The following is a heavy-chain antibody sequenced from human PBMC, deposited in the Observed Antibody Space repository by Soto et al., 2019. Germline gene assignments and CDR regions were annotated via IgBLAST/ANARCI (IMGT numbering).Heavy chain of an antibody. CDR2: MNPHSGDT. D-gene: IGHD3-10*01. CDR3: ARGSPGPVDH. J-gene: IGHJ4*02. CDR1: GGTFSSYA. Sequence: GASVKVSCKASGGTFSSYAISWVRQAPGQGLEWIGWMNPHSGDTGFAQRFQGRVTMTRNTSINTAYMELRGLRSQDTAVYYCARGSPGPVDHWGQGTQVTVSS. V-gene: IGHV1-8*02.